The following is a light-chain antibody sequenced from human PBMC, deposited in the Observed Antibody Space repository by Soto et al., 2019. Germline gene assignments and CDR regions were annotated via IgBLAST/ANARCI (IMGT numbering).Light chain of an antibody. J-gene: IGKJ4*01. CDR3: LQSHSFPLT. V-gene: IGKV1-12*01. CDR1: QDVGTW. CDR2: GAS. Sequence: DIQMTQSPSSVSAAIGDRVTITCRASQDVGTWVAWYQQQPGKPPKLLIYGASGLHTGVPSRFSGSGSGTDFTLTLSALHPEDFATYFCLQSHSFPLTFGGGTNVDIK.